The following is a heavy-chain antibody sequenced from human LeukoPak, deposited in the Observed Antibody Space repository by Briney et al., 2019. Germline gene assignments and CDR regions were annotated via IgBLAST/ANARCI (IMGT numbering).Heavy chain of an antibody. D-gene: IGHD3-10*01. CDR3: ANMELSVRRVGFDC. CDR2: IGNNGGGI. CDR1: GFTFSTYT. J-gene: IGHJ4*02. V-gene: IGHV3-23*01. Sequence: GGSLRLSCAASGFTFSTYTMYWVRHPPGKRLEWVSIIGNNGGGIHYADSVKGRFTISRDNSKNMLCLQMNSLRAEDTAVYYCANMELSVRRVGFDCWGQGTLVTVSS.